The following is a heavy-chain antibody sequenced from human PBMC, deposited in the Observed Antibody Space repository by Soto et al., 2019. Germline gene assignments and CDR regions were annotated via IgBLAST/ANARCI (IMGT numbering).Heavy chain of an antibody. CDR2: INHSGST. CDR3: ARGLYYDLWSGYYTRRWFDP. V-gene: IGHV4-34*01. Sequence: QVQLQQWGAGLLKPSETLSLTCAVYGGSFSGYYWSWIRQPPGKGLVWIGEINHSGSTNYNPSLKSRVTISVDTTKNQVSLKLSSLTAADTAVYYCARGLYYDLWSGYYTRRWFDPWGQGTLVTVSS. J-gene: IGHJ5*02. D-gene: IGHD3-3*01. CDR1: GGSFSGYY.